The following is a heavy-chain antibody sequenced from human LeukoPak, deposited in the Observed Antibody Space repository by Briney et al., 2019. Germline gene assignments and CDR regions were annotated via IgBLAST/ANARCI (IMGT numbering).Heavy chain of an antibody. J-gene: IGHJ3*02. CDR2: IYYSGST. CDR3: AYHANPDAFDI. V-gene: IGHV4-59*01. D-gene: IGHD1-14*01. CDR1: GGSISSYY. Sequence: KSSETLSLTCTVSGGSISSYYWSWIRQPPGKGLEWIGYIYYSGSTNYNPSLKSRVTISVDTSKNQFSLKLSSVTAADTAVYYRAYHANPDAFDIWGQGTMVTVSS.